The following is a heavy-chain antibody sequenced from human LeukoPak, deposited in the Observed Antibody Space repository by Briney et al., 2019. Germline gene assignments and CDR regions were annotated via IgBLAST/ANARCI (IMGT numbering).Heavy chain of an antibody. CDR3: ARNGGYSKFDY. Sequence: PSETLSLTCAVSGYSIRSVYYWGWIRRPPGQGLEWIGTIDHSGSTYYNPSLRRRATMSVDTSKNQFSLKLSPVTAAATAFYYCARNGGYSKFDYWGQGTLVTVSS. V-gene: IGHV4-38-2*01. J-gene: IGHJ4*02. CDR1: GYSIRSVYY. D-gene: IGHD4-11*01. CDR2: IDHSGST.